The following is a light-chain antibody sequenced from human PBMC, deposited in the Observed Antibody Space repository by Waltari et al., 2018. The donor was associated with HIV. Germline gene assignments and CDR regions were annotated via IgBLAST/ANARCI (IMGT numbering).Light chain of an antibody. V-gene: IGKV3-20*01. Sequence: EIVLTQSPGTLSLSPGERATLSCRASQSVSSSYLAWYQQKHGQAPRLLIYGASSMATCIPDMFRGSRSGTDFTLSISRLEPEDFAVYYCQQYGSSPFTFGPGTKVDIK. J-gene: IGKJ3*01. CDR1: QSVSSSY. CDR2: GAS. CDR3: QQYGSSPFT.